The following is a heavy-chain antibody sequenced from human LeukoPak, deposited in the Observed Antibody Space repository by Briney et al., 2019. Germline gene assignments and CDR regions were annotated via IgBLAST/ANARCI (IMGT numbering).Heavy chain of an antibody. Sequence: PSETLSLTCTVSGGSISSSSYYWGWIRQPPGKGLEWIGSIYYSGSTYYNPSLKSRVTISVDTSKNQFSLKLSSVTAADTAVYYCASPRGESYYYYYMDVWGKGTTVTVSS. D-gene: IGHD3-16*01. CDR3: ASPRGESYYYYYMDV. CDR2: IYYSGST. J-gene: IGHJ6*03. V-gene: IGHV4-39*01. CDR1: GGSISSSSYY.